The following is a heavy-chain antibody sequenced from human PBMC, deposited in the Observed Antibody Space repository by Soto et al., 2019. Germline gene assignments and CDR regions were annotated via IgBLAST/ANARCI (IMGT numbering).Heavy chain of an antibody. CDR2: IYYSGST. CDR1: GGSISSYY. V-gene: IGHV4-59*01. CDR3: ARAYGGYAGDY. Sequence: QVQLQESGPGLVKPSETLSLTCTVSGGSISSYYWSWIRQPPGKGLEWIGYIYYSGSTNYNPSLRSRVTLSVATAKNQYSLKLSSVTAADTAVYYCARAYGGYAGDYWGQGTLVTVSS. D-gene: IGHD5-12*01. J-gene: IGHJ4*02.